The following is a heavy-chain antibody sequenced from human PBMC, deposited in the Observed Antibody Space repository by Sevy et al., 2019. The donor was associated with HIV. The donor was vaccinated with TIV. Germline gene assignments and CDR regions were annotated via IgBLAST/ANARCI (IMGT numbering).Heavy chain of an antibody. CDR3: AKADSSGYYYLDY. Sequence: GGSLRLSCAASGFTFSSYGMHWGRQAPGKGLEWVAVISYDGSNKYYADSVKGRFTISRDNSKNTLYLQMNSLRAEDTAVYYCAKADSSGYYYLDYWGQGTLVTVSS. CDR1: GFTFSSYG. D-gene: IGHD3-22*01. J-gene: IGHJ4*02. V-gene: IGHV3-30*18. CDR2: ISYDGSNK.